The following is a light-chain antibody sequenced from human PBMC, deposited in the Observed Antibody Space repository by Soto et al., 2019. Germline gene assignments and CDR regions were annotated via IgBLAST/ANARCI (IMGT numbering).Light chain of an antibody. CDR1: QSLLHSNGYNY. CDR3: MQALQTPYT. CDR2: LGS. Sequence: DIVMTQSPLYLPVTPGEPASISCRSSQSLLHSNGYNYLDWYLQKPGQSPQLLFYLGSYRASGVPDRFSGSGSGTDFTLKISRVEAEDVGVYYCMQALQTPYTFGQGTKLEIK. V-gene: IGKV2-28*01. J-gene: IGKJ2*01.